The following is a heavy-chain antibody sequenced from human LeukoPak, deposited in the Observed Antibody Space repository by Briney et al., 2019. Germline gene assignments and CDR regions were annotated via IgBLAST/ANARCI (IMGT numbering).Heavy chain of an antibody. Sequence: SQTLSLTCTVSGGSISSGGYYWSWIRPHPGKGLEWNGFITYSGSTNYNPSLRGRVTISVDTSKNQFSLNLSSVTGADTAVYYCARGGPGSGWHYYLDYWGQGTLVTVSS. J-gene: IGHJ4*02. CDR2: ITYSGST. CDR1: GGSISSGGYY. D-gene: IGHD3-22*01. CDR3: ARGGPGSGWHYYLDY. V-gene: IGHV4-61*08.